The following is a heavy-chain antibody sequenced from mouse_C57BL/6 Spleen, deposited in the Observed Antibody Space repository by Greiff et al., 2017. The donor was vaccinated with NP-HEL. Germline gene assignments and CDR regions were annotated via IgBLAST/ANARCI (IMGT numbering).Heavy chain of an antibody. D-gene: IGHD2-12*01. CDR2: IYPGSGNT. Sequence: VQLQQSGAELVRPGASVKLSCKASGYTFTDYYINWVKQRPGQGLEWIARIYPGSGNTYYNEKFKGKATLTAEKSSSTAYMQLSSLTSEDSAVYFCARDYIPDYAMDYWGQGTSVTVSS. V-gene: IGHV1-76*01. CDR3: ARDYIPDYAMDY. CDR1: GYTFTDYY. J-gene: IGHJ4*01.